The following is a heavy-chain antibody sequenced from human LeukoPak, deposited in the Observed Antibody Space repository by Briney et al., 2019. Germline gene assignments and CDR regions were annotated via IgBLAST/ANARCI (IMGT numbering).Heavy chain of an antibody. CDR3: AREGLVGASSI. CDR1: GYTFTSYY. V-gene: IGHV1-46*01. CDR2: ISPSGGST. Sequence: ASVKVSCKASGYTFTSYYMHWVRQAPGQGLEWMGIISPSGGSTSYAQKFQGRVTMTRDTSTSTVYIELRSLRSEDTAVYYCAREGLVGASSIWGQGALVTVSS. J-gene: IGHJ4*02. D-gene: IGHD1-26*01.